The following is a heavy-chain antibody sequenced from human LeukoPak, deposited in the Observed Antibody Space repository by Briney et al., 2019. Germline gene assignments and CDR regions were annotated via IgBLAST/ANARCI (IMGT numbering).Heavy chain of an antibody. D-gene: IGHD3-9*01. CDR1: GYTFTGYY. CDR3: ARDDDILTGYYNYYMDV. V-gene: IGHV1-2*02. J-gene: IGHJ6*03. CDR2: INPNSGGT. Sequence: ASVKVSCKASGYTFTGYYMHWVRQAPGQGLEWMGWINPNSGGTNYAQKFQGRVTMTRDTSISTAYMELSRLRSDDTAVYYCARDDDILTGYYNYYMDVWGKGTTVTVSS.